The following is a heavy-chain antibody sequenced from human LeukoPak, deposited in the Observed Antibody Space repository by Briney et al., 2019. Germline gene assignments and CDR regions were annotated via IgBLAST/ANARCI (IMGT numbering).Heavy chain of an antibody. CDR2: IYYSGST. D-gene: IGHD1-26*01. CDR3: ARDSGSYLESYYFDY. Sequence: PSETLSLTCTVSGGSISSSSYYWGWIRQPPGKGLEWIGSIYYSGSTYYNPSLKSRVTISVDTSKNQFSLKLSSVTAADTAVYYCARDSGSYLESYYFDYWGQGTLVTVSS. V-gene: IGHV4-39*07. J-gene: IGHJ4*02. CDR1: GGSISSSSYY.